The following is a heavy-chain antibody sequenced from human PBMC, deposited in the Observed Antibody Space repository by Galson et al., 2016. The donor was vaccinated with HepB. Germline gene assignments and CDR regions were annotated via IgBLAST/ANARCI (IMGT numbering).Heavy chain of an antibody. CDR3: AGAPYSGSYFDY. V-gene: IGHV3-74*03. Sequence: SLRLSCAASGFTFSNYWMNWVRQAPGKGLVGVSRIVSDGSTSTYADSVKGRFISSRDNARNTLYLQMNDLRVEDTAVYYCAGAPYSGSYFDYWGQGTLVTASS. CDR1: GFTFSNYW. J-gene: IGHJ4*02. D-gene: IGHD1-26*01. CDR2: IVSDGSTS.